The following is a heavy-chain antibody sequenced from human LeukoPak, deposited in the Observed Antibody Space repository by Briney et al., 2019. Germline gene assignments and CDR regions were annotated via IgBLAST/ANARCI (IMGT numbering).Heavy chain of an antibody. CDR2: IDYSGNT. CDR3: ARQLVVAGTCFDY. CDR1: GCSIRSYY. D-gene: IGHD6-19*01. V-gene: IGHV4-59*08. J-gene: IGHJ4*02. Sequence: SETLSLTCTVSGCSIRSYYWSWIRQPPGKGLEWIGYIDYSGNTNYNPSLESRVTISVDTSKNQFSLKLSSVTAADTAVYYCARQLVVAGTCFDYWGQGTLVTVSS.